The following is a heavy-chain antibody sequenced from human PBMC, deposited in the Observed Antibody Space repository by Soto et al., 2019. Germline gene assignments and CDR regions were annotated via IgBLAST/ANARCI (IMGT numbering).Heavy chain of an antibody. V-gene: IGHV1-69*01. CDR3: ARGGDVLRYLDGSFSFDY. CDR1: GATFSSYA. J-gene: IGHJ4*02. CDR2: IIPIFGTA. D-gene: IGHD3-9*01. Sequence: QVQLGQSGAEVKKPGSSVKVSCKASGATFSSYAISWVRQAPGQGLEWMGGIIPIFGTANYAQKFQGRVTITAEESASTAYMDLSRLRSEYTDVNYGARGGDVLRYLDGSFSFDYWGQGTLVTVSS.